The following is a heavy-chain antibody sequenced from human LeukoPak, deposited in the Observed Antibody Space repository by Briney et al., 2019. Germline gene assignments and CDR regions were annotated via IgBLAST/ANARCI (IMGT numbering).Heavy chain of an antibody. Sequence: GGSLRLSCAASGFTVSSNYMSWVRQAPGKGLEWVSVIYSGGSTYYADSVKGRFTISRDNSKNTLYLQMNSLRAEDPAVYYCARVGIPDAFDIWGQGTMVTASS. CDR3: ARVGIPDAFDI. CDR1: GFTVSSNY. CDR2: IYSGGST. J-gene: IGHJ3*02. V-gene: IGHV3-66*02. D-gene: IGHD1-1*01.